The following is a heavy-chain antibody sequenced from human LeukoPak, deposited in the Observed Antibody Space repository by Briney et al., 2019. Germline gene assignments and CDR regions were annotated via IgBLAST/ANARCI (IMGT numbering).Heavy chain of an antibody. D-gene: IGHD2-21*02. Sequence: ASVTVSCTASGYTFTSYYMHWVRQAPGQGLEWMGIINPSGGSTSYAQKFQGRVTMTRDTSTSTVYMELSSLRSEDTAVYYCARVFAYCGGDCYLDYWGQGTLVTVSS. V-gene: IGHV1-46*01. J-gene: IGHJ4*02. CDR1: GYTFTSYY. CDR3: ARVFAYCGGDCYLDY. CDR2: INPSGGST.